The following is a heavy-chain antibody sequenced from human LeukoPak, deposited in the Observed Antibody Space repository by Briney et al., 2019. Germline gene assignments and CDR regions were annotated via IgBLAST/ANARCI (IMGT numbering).Heavy chain of an antibody. Sequence: GRSLRLSCVASGFTFSSHGIHWVRQAPGKGLEWVAVISFDGSNKYFADSVKGRFTISRDNSKNTLYLQMNSLSAEDAAIYYCARSRNYYDSGDYRRDFDYWGLGTLVTVSS. D-gene: IGHD3-22*01. V-gene: IGHV3-30*03. CDR3: ARSRNYYDSGDYRRDFDY. CDR1: GFTFSSHG. J-gene: IGHJ4*02. CDR2: ISFDGSNK.